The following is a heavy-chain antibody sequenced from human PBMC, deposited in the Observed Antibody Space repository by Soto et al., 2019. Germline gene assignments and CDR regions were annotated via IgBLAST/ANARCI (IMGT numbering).Heavy chain of an antibody. V-gene: IGHV1-69*01. CDR1: GGTFSSYA. D-gene: IGHD3-22*01. J-gene: IGHJ5*02. CDR2: IIPIFGTA. Sequence: QVQLVQSGAEVKKPGSSVKVSCKASGGTFSSYAISWVRQAPGQGLEWMGGIIPIFGTANYAQKFQGRVTINADESTSTAHMELSSLRSEDTAVYYCARVERGYYDSSGPTNWFDPWGQGTLVTVSS. CDR3: ARVERGYYDSSGPTNWFDP.